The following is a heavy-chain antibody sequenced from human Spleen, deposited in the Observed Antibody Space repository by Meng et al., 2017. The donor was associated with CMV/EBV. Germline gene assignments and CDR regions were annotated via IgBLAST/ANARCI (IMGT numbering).Heavy chain of an antibody. CDR1: GYIFTSYG. V-gene: IGHV1-8*01. Sequence: HVQLVQSGGEVKRTGASVKVSCKASGYIFTSYGISWVRQATGQGLEWMGWMNPNSGNTAYAQKFQGRVTMTWNTSIRAAYMELSSLRSEDTAVYYCARGQGYCTSTTCADWFDPWGQGTLVTVSS. CDR3: ARGQGYCTSTTCADWFDP. J-gene: IGHJ5*02. D-gene: IGHD2-2*01. CDR2: MNPNSGNT.